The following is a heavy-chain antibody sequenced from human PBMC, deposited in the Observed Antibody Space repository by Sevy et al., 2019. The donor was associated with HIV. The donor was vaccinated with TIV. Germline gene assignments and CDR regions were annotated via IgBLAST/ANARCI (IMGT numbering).Heavy chain of an antibody. CDR3: AKGPGGD. CDR2: ISWNSVNI. CDR1: GFNFEDYA. V-gene: IGHV3-9*01. Sequence: GGSLRLSCAASGFNFEDYAMQWVRQAPGKGLEWVSGISWNSVNIGYADAVKGRFTISGDNAKNSLYQQMNSLKTEDTALYYCAKGPGGDWGQGTLVTVSS. D-gene: IGHD3-10*01. J-gene: IGHJ4*02.